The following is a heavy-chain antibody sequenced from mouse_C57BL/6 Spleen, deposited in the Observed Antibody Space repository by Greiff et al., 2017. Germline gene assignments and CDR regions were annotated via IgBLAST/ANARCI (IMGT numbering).Heavy chain of an antibody. CDR1: GFTFSSYA. CDR2: ISSGGDYI. J-gene: IGHJ2*01. CDR3: TRGGNWVYYFDY. V-gene: IGHV5-9-1*02. D-gene: IGHD4-1*01. Sequence: EVKLQESGEGLVKPGGSLKLSCAASGFTFSSYAMSWVRQTPEKRLAWVAYISSGGDYIYYADTVKGRFTISRDNARNTLYLQMSSLKSEDTAMXYCTRGGNWVYYFDYWGQGTTLTVSS.